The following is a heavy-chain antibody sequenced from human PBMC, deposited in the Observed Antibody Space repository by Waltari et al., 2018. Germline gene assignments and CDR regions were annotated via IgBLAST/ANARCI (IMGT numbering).Heavy chain of an antibody. CDR3: VRDKQGGYFDY. V-gene: IGHV3-72*01. CDR1: EFTSASPY. D-gene: IGHD3-16*01. J-gene: IGHJ4*02. CDR2: IRNRARSFTT. Sequence: DVQVVESGGGLVQPGGSLTLSCAASEFTSASPYMNWVRQAPGKGLEWVGLIRNRARSFTTDYAASVEGRFAISRDDSKNSLYLQMNSLKTEDTAVYYCVRDKQGGYFDYWGQGTLVTVSS.